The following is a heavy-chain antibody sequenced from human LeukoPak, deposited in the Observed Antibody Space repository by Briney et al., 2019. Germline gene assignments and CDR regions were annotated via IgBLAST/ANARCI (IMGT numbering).Heavy chain of an antibody. J-gene: IGHJ4*02. CDR3: AKDIGRFGELGYDY. V-gene: IGHV3-9*01. CDR1: GFTFDDYA. D-gene: IGHD3-10*01. CDR2: ISWNSGSI. Sequence: PGRSLRLSCAASGFTFDDYAMHWVRQAPGKGLEWVSGISWNSGSIGYADSVKGRFTISRDNAKNSLYLQMNSLRAEDTALYYCAKDIGRFGELGYDYWGQGTLVTVSS.